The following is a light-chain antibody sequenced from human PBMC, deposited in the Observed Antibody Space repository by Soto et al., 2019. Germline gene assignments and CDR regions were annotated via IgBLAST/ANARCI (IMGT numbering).Light chain of an antibody. CDR3: SSYTGSSTFF. Sequence: QSVLTQPASVSGSPGQSITISCTGTSSDVGGYDYVSWYQQLPGKAPKLLIYDVNNRPSGVSHRFSGSKSGNTASLTISGLQAEDEADYYCSSYTGSSTFFFGTGTKVTVL. CDR2: DVN. J-gene: IGLJ1*01. V-gene: IGLV2-14*01. CDR1: SSDVGGYDY.